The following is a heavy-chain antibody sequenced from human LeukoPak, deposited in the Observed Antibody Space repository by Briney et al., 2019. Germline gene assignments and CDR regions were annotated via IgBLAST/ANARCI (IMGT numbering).Heavy chain of an antibody. CDR3: ASHVLPTAIPAFDF. CDR1: GYSISSGYY. CDR2: ITSSGGYT. Sequence: ETLSLTCTVSGYSISSGYYWGWIRQPPGKGLEWVSAITSSGGYTYYADSVKGRFTISRDNSKNTLNLQMNSLKAEDTALYYCASHVLPTAIPAFDFWGQGALVTVSS. J-gene: IGHJ4*02. D-gene: IGHD2-2*02. V-gene: IGHV3-23*01.